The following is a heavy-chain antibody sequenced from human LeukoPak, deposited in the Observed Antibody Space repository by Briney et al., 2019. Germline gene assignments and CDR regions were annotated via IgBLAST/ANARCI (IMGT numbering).Heavy chain of an antibody. J-gene: IGHJ2*01. Sequence: PSETLSLTCAVYGGSFSGYDWSWIRQPAGKGLEWIGRIYTSGSTNYNPSLKSRVTTSVDTSKKQFSLKLSSVTAADTAVYYCARLTSSWYQDWYFDLWGRGTLVAVSS. CDR3: ARLTSSWYQDWYFDL. D-gene: IGHD6-13*01. V-gene: IGHV4-59*10. CDR2: IYTSGST. CDR1: GGSFSGYD.